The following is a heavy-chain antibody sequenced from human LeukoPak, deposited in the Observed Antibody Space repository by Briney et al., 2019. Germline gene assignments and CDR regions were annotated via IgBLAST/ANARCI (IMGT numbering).Heavy chain of an antibody. Sequence: ASAKVSCKASGYTFTSYGISWVRQAPGQGLEWMGWISAYNGNTNYAQKLQGRVTMTTDTSTSTAYMELRSLRSDDTAVYYCARDEACSSTSCPSYYYYYGMDVWGQGTTVTVSS. J-gene: IGHJ6*02. V-gene: IGHV1-18*01. D-gene: IGHD2-2*01. CDR1: GYTFTSYG. CDR2: ISAYNGNT. CDR3: ARDEACSSTSCPSYYYYYGMDV.